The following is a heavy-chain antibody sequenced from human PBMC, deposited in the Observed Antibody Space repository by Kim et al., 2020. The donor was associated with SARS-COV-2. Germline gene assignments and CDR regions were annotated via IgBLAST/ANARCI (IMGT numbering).Heavy chain of an antibody. CDR1: GFTFSSYA. D-gene: IGHD3-3*01. J-gene: IGHJ4*02. CDR3: ARGSKYLVLRFLEWTLDY. Sequence: GGSLRLSCAASGFTFSSYAMHWVRQAPGKGLEYVSAISSNGGSTYYADSVKGRFTISRDNSKNTLYLQMGSLRAEDMAVYYCARGSKYLVLRFLEWTLDYWGQGTLVTVSS. CDR2: ISSNGGST. V-gene: IGHV3-64*02.